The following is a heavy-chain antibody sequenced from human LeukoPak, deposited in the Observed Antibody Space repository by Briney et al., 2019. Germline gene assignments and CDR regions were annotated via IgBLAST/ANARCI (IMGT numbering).Heavy chain of an antibody. CDR3: ARAGDAEAGPESSVWTPVV. Sequence: PSETLSLTCTVSGGSISSYYWSWIRQPPGKGLEWIGYIYYSGSTNYNPSLKSRVTISVDTSKNQFSLKLSSVTAADTAVYYCARAGDAEAGPESSVWTPVVWGQGTLVTVSS. CDR2: IYYSGST. V-gene: IGHV4-59*01. J-gene: IGHJ4*02. CDR1: GGSISSYY. D-gene: IGHD4-23*01.